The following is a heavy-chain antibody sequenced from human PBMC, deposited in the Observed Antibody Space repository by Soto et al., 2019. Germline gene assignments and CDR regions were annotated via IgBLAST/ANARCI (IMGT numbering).Heavy chain of an antibody. J-gene: IGHJ4*02. CDR1: GGTFSSYT. CDR3: ARESYHYASSGEDY. Sequence: QVQLVQSGAEVKKPGSSVKVSCKASGGTFSSYTISWVRQAPGQGLEWMGRIIPILGIANYAQKFQGRVTITADKSTSTADMELSSLRSEDTAVYYCARESYHYASSGEDYWGQGTLVTVAA. D-gene: IGHD3-22*01. V-gene: IGHV1-69*08. CDR2: IIPILGIA.